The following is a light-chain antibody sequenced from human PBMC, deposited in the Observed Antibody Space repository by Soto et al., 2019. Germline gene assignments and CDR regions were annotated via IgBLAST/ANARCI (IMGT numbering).Light chain of an antibody. CDR2: GNS. CDR1: RSNIGAGYD. J-gene: IGLJ2*01. Sequence: QSVLTQQPSVSGAPGQRVTISCTGSRSNIGAGYDVHWYQQLPGTAPKLLIYGNSNRPSGVPDRFSGSKSGTSASLAITGLQAEDEADYYCQSYDSSLSGYVVFGVGTKLTVL. CDR3: QSYDSSLSGYVV. V-gene: IGLV1-40*01.